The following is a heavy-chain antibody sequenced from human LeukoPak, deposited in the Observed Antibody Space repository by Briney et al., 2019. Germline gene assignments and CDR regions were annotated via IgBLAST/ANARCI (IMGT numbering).Heavy chain of an antibody. D-gene: IGHD2/OR15-2a*01. CDR3: VSFYETY. CDR1: GFTFTSYY. Sequence: GGSLRLSCAPSGFTFTSYYMNWVRQAPGKGLEWVSSISSSGGHIYYADSVKGRFTISRDNAKNSLYLQMNSLRAEDTAVYYCVSFYETYWGRGTLVTVSS. V-gene: IGHV3-21*01. J-gene: IGHJ4*02. CDR2: ISSSGGHI.